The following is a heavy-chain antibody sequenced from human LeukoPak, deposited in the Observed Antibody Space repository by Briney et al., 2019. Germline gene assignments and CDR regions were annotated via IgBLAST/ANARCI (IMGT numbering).Heavy chain of an antibody. V-gene: IGHV4-39*07. J-gene: IGHJ3*02. CDR1: GGSISSSSYY. D-gene: IGHD6-13*01. CDR3: VRRIATTGIYGFDI. CDR2: IYCSGST. Sequence: SETLSLTCTVSGGSISSSSYYWGWIRQPPGKGLEWIGSIYCSGSTYYNPSLKSRVTISVDTSKNQFSLKLSSVTAADTAMYYCVRRIATTGIYGFDIWGQGTMVTVSS.